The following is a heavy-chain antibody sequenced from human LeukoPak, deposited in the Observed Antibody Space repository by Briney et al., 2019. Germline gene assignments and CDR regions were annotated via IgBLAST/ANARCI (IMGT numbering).Heavy chain of an antibody. CDR3: ARLGVVWLPAAWFNWFDP. V-gene: IGHV4-39*01. CDR1: GGSISSSSYY. D-gene: IGHD2-2*01. Sequence: SETVSLTCTVSGGSISSSSYYWGWIRQPPGKGLEWIGSIYYSGSTYYNPSLKSRVTISVDTSKNQFSLKLSSVTAADTAVYYCARLGVVWLPAAWFNWFDPWGQGTLVTVSS. CDR2: IYYSGST. J-gene: IGHJ5*02.